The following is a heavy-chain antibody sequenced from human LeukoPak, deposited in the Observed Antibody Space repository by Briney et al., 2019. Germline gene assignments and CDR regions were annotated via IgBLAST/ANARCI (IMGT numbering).Heavy chain of an antibody. D-gene: IGHD5-24*01. CDR1: GGSISTGSYY. J-gene: IGHJ4*02. V-gene: IGHV4-61*02. CDR3: ARGDGYRERVIDY. Sequence: PSETLSLTCTVSGGSISTGSYYWSWIRQPAGKGLEWIGRIFTSGSTNYNPSLKSRVTISVYTSKNQFSLKVSSVTAADTAVYYCARGDGYRERVIDYWGQGTLVTVSS. CDR2: IFTSGST.